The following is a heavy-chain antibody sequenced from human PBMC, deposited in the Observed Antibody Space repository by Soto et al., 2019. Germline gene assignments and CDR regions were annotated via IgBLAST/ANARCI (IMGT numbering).Heavy chain of an antibody. V-gene: IGHV1-69*13. Sequence: ASVKVSCKASGGTFSSYAISWVRQAPGQGLEWMGGIIPIFGTANYAQKFQGRVTITADESTSTAYMELSSLRSEDTAVYYCARTASGYSYGVYDYWGQGTLVTVSS. D-gene: IGHD5-18*01. CDR2: IIPIFGTA. CDR3: ARTASGYSYGVYDY. CDR1: GGTFSSYA. J-gene: IGHJ4*02.